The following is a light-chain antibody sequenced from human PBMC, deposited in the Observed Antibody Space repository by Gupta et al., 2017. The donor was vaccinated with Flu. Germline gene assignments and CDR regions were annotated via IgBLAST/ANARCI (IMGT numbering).Light chain of an antibody. CDR3: QRYGNSPWT. Sequence: EIELTQSPGTLSLSPGERASLSCRASQSVSSSYLAWYQQKPGQAPRLLIYGALRRATGIPDRFSDTGSGTDFTLTISRLEPEDFAVYYCQRYGNSPWTFGQGTKVEIK. V-gene: IGKV3-20*01. J-gene: IGKJ1*01. CDR2: GAL. CDR1: QSVSSSY.